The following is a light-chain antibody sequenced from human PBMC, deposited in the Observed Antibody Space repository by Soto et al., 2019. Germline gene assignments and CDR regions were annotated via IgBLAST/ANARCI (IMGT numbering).Light chain of an antibody. J-gene: IGKJ1*01. Sequence: EIVMTQSPATLSVSPGERATLSCRASHSVSSDLAWYQQKPGQAPRLLIYGASSRATGIADRFSGSGSGTDFTLAISRPEPEDFAVYYCQQYGASPPTFGQGTKVDIK. CDR2: GAS. V-gene: IGKV3-20*01. CDR1: HSVSSD. CDR3: QQYGASPPT.